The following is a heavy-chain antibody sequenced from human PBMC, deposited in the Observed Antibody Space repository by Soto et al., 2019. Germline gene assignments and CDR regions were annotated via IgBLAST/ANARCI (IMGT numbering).Heavy chain of an antibody. CDR3: ARYGGVVAVKDNPAWWFDP. J-gene: IGHJ5*02. Sequence: QLQLQESGSGLVKPSQTLSLTCAVSGGSISSGGYSLSWIRQPPGKGLEWIGSIYHSGSTYYNPSLKSRVTKPVDWSKNKFSLELCSVTAADKAVYYCARYGGVVAVKDNPAWWFDPWGQGTLVTFSS. CDR2: IYHSGST. V-gene: IGHV4-30-2*01. D-gene: IGHD4-17*01. CDR1: GGSISSGGYS.